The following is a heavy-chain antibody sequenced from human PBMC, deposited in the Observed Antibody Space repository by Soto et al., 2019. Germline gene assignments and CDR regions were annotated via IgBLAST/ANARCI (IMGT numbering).Heavy chain of an antibody. V-gene: IGHV3-11*01. CDR2: ISSSGSSI. CDR3: ARDWGVVAATRGGTFDY. J-gene: IGHJ4*02. Sequence: QVQLVESGGGLVKPGGSLRLSCAASGFTFSDYYMSWIRQAPGKGLEWVSYISSSGSSIYYADSVKGRFTISRDNAKNSLYLQMNGLRAADTAVYYCARDWGVVAATRGGTFDYWGQGTLVTVSS. D-gene: IGHD2-15*01. CDR1: GFTFSDYY.